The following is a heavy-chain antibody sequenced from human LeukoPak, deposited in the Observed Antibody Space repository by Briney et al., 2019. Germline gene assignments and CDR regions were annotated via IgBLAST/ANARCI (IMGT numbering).Heavy chain of an antibody. J-gene: IGHJ4*02. V-gene: IGHV3-64*01. CDR3: ARNPSV. Sequence: GGSLRLSCAASGFTFSSYAMHWVRRAAGKGLEYVSGISSNGGSTYYANSVRGRFTISRDNSKNTLYLQMGSLRTEDMAMYYCARNPSVWGQGTLVTVSS. CDR1: GFTFSSYA. CDR2: ISSNGGST.